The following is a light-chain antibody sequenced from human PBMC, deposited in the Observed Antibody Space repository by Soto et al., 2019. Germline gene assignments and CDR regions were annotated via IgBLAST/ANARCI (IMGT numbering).Light chain of an antibody. J-gene: IGKJ1*01. CDR1: QSVNHN. Sequence: DRVITQSPYTLSASPGERDSLSCRASQSVNHNLAWYQQKPGQAPTLLVYDKSSRAPGVPARFSGSGTGTDFTLTITSLQSEDFGVYYCQQFDNWPRTFGQGTKVDIK. V-gene: IGKV3-15*01. CDR2: DKS. CDR3: QQFDNWPRT.